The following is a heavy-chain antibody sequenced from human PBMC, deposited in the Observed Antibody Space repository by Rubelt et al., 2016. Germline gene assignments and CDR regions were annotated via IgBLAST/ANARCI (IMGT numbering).Heavy chain of an antibody. CDR3: AIDGRKEGVTMAY. Sequence: EVQLVESGGGLVQPGGSLRLSCAASGFTFSDYAMNWVRQSPGKGLEWVAYITGGSTTKYYADSVRGRFTISRDNAKNSLYLQLNSLRAGDTAVYYCAIDGRKEGVTMAYWGQGTLVTVSS. D-gene: IGHD1-26*01. J-gene: IGHJ1*01. CDR2: ITGGSTTK. CDR1: GFTFSDYA. V-gene: IGHV3-48*04.